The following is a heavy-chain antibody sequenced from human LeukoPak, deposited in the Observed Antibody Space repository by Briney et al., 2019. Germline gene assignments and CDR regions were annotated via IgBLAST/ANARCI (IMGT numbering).Heavy chain of an antibody. Sequence: SETLSLTCAVYGGSFSGYYWSWIRQPPGKGLEWIGEIHHSGSTSFNPSLQGRVTMSVDTSKKHFSLRLSSVTAADTAVYYCARGGCSSGSCYGTDYYGMDVWGQGSTVTVSS. CDR2: IHHSGST. CDR1: GGSFSGYY. CDR3: ARGGCSSGSCYGTDYYGMDV. V-gene: IGHV4-34*01. D-gene: IGHD2-2*01. J-gene: IGHJ6*02.